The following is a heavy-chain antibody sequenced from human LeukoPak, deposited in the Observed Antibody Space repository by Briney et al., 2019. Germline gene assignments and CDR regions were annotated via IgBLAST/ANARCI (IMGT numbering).Heavy chain of an antibody. CDR3: TYRGLVGWYHFDY. V-gene: IGHV3-23*01. CDR1: GFTFSSYA. J-gene: IGHJ4*01. D-gene: IGHD6-6*01. CDR2: ISGSGGST. Sequence: GGSLRLSCAASGFTFSSYAMSWVRQAPGKGLEWVSAISGSGGSTYYADSVKGRFTISRDNSKNTLYLQMNSLRAEDTAVYYRTYRGLVGWYHFDYWGQGTLVTGSP.